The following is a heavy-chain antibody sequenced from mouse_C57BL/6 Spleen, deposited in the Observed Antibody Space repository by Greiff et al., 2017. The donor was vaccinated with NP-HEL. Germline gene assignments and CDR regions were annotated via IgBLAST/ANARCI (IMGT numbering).Heavy chain of an antibody. CDR2: IWRGGST. J-gene: IGHJ1*03. Sequence: VKLQESGPGLVQPSQSLSITCTVSGFSLTSYGVHWVRQSPGKGLEWLGVIWRGGSTDYNAAFMSRLSITKDNSKSQVFFKMNSLQADDTAIYYCAKAPSTLSYWYFDVWGTGTTVTVSS. CDR1: GFSLTSYG. CDR3: AKAPSTLSYWYFDV. V-gene: IGHV2-5*01. D-gene: IGHD4-1*02.